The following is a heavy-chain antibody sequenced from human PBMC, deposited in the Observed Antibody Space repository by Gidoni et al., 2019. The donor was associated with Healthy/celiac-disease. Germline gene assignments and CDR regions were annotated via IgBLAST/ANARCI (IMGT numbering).Heavy chain of an antibody. CDR1: GFTFSSYA. V-gene: IGHV3-23*01. CDR3: ANPSAWYSGTYIY. Sequence: EVQLLESGGGLVQPGGSLRLSCAASGFTFSSYAMSWVRQAPGKGLEWVSAISGSGGSTYYADSVKGRFTISRDNSKNTLYLQMNSLRAEDTAVYYCANPSAWYSGTYIYWGQGTLVTVSS. CDR2: ISGSGGST. D-gene: IGHD1-26*01. J-gene: IGHJ4*02.